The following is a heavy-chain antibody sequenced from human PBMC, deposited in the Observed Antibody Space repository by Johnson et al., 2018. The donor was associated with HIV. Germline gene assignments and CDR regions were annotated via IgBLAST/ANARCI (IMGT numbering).Heavy chain of an antibody. J-gene: IGHJ3*02. CDR1: GFSFSYAW. V-gene: IGHV3-15*01. CDR3: TTDPWWNGYHAFDI. Sequence: VQLVESGGGVVQPGRSLRLSCAASGFSFSYAWMSWVRQAPGKGLEWVGRINTKADGGTTDDAAPVKGRFTISRHDSKNMLYLQMNSLKTEDTAVYYCTTDPWWNGYHAFDIWGQGTMVTVSS. CDR2: INTKADGGTT. D-gene: IGHD1-1*01.